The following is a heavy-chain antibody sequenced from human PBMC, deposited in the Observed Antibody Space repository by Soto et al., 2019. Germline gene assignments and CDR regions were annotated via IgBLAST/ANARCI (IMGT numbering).Heavy chain of an antibody. J-gene: IGHJ6*03. CDR2: IYHSGST. D-gene: IGHD3-10*01. CDR3: ARERPITMVRGVILDYYYYMDV. Sequence: QVQLQESGPGLVKPSGTLSLTCAVSSGSISSSNWWSWVRQPPGKGLEWIGEIYHSGSTNYNPSLQSRVTISVDKSKNQFSLKLSSVTAADTAVYYCARERPITMVRGVILDYYYYMDVWGKGTTVTVSS. CDR1: SGSISSSNW. V-gene: IGHV4-4*02.